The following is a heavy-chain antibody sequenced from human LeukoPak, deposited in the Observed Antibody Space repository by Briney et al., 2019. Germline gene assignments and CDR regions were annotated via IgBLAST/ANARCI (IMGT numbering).Heavy chain of an antibody. J-gene: IGHJ4*02. CDR2: IYYSGTT. CDR3: ARGGVAAKYYFDS. V-gene: IGHV4-59*11. Sequence: SETLSLTCTVSGGSISPLYWSWIRQPPGKGLEFIGYIYYSGTTNYNPSLKSRVTLSVDTSKNQFSLKLSSVTAADTAVYYCARGGVAAKYYFDSWGQGALVTVSS. D-gene: IGHD3-10*01. CDR1: GGSISPLY.